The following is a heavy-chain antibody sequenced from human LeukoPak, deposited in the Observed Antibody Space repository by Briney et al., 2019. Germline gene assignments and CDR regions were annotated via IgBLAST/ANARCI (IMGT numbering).Heavy chain of an antibody. V-gene: IGHV5-51*01. J-gene: IGHJ6*02. CDR1: GYSFTSYW. CDR3: AREGIAVAGPVSYYYGMDV. CDR2: IYPGDSDT. D-gene: IGHD6-19*01. Sequence: GESLKISCKGSGYSFTSYWIGWVRQMPGKGLEWMGIIYPGDSDTRYSPSFQGQVTISADKSISTAYLQWSSLKASDTAMYYCAREGIAVAGPVSYYYGMDVWGQGTTVTVSS.